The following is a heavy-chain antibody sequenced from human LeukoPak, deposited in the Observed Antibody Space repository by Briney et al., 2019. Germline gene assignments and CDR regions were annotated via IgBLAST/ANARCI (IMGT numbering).Heavy chain of an antibody. J-gene: IGHJ4*02. CDR2: IRGSGDRT. D-gene: IGHD5-24*01. V-gene: IGHV3-23*01. CDR3: AKVSADGYNYYFDY. Sequence: GGSLRLSCTAPGFTFSNYAMTWVRQAPGKGLEWVSAIRGSGDRTNYADSVKGRFTISRDNSKNTLYVQMNSLRAEDTAVYYCAKVSADGYNYYFDYWGQGTLVTVSS. CDR1: GFTFSNYA.